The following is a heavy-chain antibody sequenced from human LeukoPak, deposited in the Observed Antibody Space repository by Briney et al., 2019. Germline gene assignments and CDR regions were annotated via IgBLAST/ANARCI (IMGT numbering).Heavy chain of an antibody. CDR3: ARDMTGPVDY. J-gene: IGHJ4*02. D-gene: IGHD3-9*01. CDR1: GFTFMSNW. CDR2: INPDGSYT. V-gene: IGHV3-74*01. Sequence: GGSLRLSCAASGFTFMSNWVHWVRQTPGKGLVWVSRINPDGSYTSYADSVKGRFTISRDNAKNTLYLQMNSLRAEDTAAYYCARDMTGPVDYWGQGTLVTVSS.